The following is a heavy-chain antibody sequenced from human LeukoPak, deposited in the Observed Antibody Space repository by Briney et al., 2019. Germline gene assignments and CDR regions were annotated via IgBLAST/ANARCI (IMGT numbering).Heavy chain of an antibody. CDR1: GYTFTGYY. D-gene: IGHD2-21*02. J-gene: IGHJ6*02. CDR3: ASQTYCGGDCSPLGGMDV. CDR2: MNPNSGNT. V-gene: IGHV1-8*02. Sequence: GASVTVSCKASGYTFTGYYMHWVRQAPGQGLEWMGWMNPNSGNTGYAQKFQGRVTMTRNTSISTAYMELSSLRSEDTAVYYCASQTYCGGDCSPLGGMDVWGQGTTVTVSS.